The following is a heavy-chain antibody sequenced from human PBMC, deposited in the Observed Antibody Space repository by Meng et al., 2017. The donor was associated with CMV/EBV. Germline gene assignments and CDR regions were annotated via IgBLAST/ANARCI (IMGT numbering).Heavy chain of an antibody. Sequence: LQRQESGPGLFKPSETLSLTCTVSGGTISSSSYYWGWIRQPPGKGLEWIGSIYYSGSTYYNPSLKSRVTISVDTSKNQFSLKLSSVTAADTAVYYCARVRNGGYWGGPRYYFDYWGQGTLVTVSS. CDR2: IYYSGST. CDR1: GGTISSSSYY. V-gene: IGHV4-39*07. J-gene: IGHJ4*02. D-gene: IGHD5-12*01. CDR3: ARVRNGGYWGGPRYYFDY.